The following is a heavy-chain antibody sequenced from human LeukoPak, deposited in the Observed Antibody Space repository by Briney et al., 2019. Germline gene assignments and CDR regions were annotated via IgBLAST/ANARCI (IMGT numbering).Heavy chain of an antibody. J-gene: IGHJ4*02. D-gene: IGHD3-10*01. CDR1: GFTFSRYA. CDR2: ISGSGGGT. CDR3: AKRVWFGETNSDY. V-gene: IGHV3-23*01. Sequence: PGGPLRLSCAASGFTFSRYAMSWVRQAPGKGLEWISSISGSGGGTYYADSVKGRFTISRDTSKNTLYLQMNSLRAEDTAVYYCAKRVWFGETNSDYWGQGTLVTVSS.